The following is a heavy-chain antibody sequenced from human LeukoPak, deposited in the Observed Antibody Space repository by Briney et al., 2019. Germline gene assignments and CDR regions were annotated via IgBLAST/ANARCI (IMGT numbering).Heavy chain of an antibody. Sequence: SGGSLRLSCAASGFTFSSYEMNWVRQAPGKGLEWVSYISSSSSYIYYADSVKGRFTISRDNAKNSLYLQMNSLRAEDTAVYYCARDWIDSSGPFDYWGQGTLVTVSS. CDR1: GFTFSSYE. V-gene: IGHV3-21*05. J-gene: IGHJ4*02. CDR2: ISSSSSYI. D-gene: IGHD3-22*01. CDR3: ARDWIDSSGPFDY.